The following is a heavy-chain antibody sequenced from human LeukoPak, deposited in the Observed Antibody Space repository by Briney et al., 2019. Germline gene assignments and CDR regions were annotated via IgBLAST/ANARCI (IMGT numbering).Heavy chain of an antibody. CDR2: IYYSGRI. D-gene: IGHD3-10*01. CDR1: GGSISSVAYY. V-gene: IGHV4-31*03. Sequence: PSQTLSLTCTVSGGSISSVAYYCSWIRQHPGKGLEWLGYIYYSGRIICNPSLESRVNISRDTYKNQFSLKLSSVTAADTAVYYCARGRGAVWFGYFDYWGQGTLVNVSS. J-gene: IGHJ4*02. CDR3: ARGRGAVWFGYFDY.